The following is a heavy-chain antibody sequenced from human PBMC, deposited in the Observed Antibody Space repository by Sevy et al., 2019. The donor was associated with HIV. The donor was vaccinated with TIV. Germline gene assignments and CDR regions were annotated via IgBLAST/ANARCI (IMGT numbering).Heavy chain of an antibody. D-gene: IGHD3-22*01. Sequence: GGSLRLSCAASGFTFSSYAMHWVRQAPGKGLEWVAVISYDGSNKYYADSVKGRFTISRDNSKNTLYLQMNSLRVEDTAVYYCARDSVAKHYYDSSDDAFDIWGQGTMVTVSS. CDR1: GFTFSSYA. CDR2: ISYDGSNK. J-gene: IGHJ3*02. V-gene: IGHV3-30-3*01. CDR3: ARDSVAKHYYDSSDDAFDI.